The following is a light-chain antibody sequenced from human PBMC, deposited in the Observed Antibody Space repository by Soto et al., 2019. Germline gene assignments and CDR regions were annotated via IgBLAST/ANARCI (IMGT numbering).Light chain of an antibody. CDR1: ETLINF. CDR2: GAS. J-gene: IGKJ2*01. V-gene: IGKV3-15*01. Sequence: EIVLSQSPAILSVSPGERVTLSCRASETLINFLAWFQQKPGQAPRLLIYGASTRATGVPARFSGSGSATDFTHTISSLQSEDFAVYYCQSHNDWPFAVGQGTKLEI. CDR3: QSHNDWPFA.